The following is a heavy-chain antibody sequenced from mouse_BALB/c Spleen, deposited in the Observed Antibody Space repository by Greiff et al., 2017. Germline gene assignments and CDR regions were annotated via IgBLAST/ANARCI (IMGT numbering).Heavy chain of an antibody. V-gene: IGHV1-7*01. CDR1: GYTFTSYW. Sequence: VQLQQSGAELAKPGASVKMSCKASGYTFTSYWMHWVKQRPGQGLEWIGYINPSTGYTEYNQKFKDKATLTADKSSSTAYMQLSSLTSEDSAVYYCARRDSSGFYYAMDYWGQGTSVTVSS. CDR3: ARRDSSGFYYAMDY. CDR2: INPSTGYT. J-gene: IGHJ4*01. D-gene: IGHD3-2*01.